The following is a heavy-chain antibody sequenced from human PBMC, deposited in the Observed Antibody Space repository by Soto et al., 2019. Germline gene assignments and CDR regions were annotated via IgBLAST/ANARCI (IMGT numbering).Heavy chain of an antibody. CDR3: ARDAVVTPDLRKGNWFDP. V-gene: IGHV3-7*01. J-gene: IGHJ5*02. CDR2: IKQDGSEK. CDR1: WVTFISFW. D-gene: IGHD2-21*02. Sequence: GVSIRHSWAAFWVTFISFWRSWVIKAPGKGLEWVANIKQDGSEKYYVDSVKGRFTISRDNAKNSLYLQMNSLRAEDTAVYYCARDAVVTPDLRKGNWFDPWGQGTLVTVSS.